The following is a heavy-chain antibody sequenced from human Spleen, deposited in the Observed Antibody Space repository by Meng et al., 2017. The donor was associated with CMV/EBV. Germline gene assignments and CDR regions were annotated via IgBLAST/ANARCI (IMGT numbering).Heavy chain of an antibody. CDR2: INPNSGGT. CDR1: GYTFSDHY. CDR3: AREDRASGSYYNYYYGMDV. Sequence: ASVKVSCKASGYTFSDHYMNWVRQAPGQGLEWMGWINPNSGGTNYAQKFQGRVTMTTDTSISTAYMELRSLRSDDTAVYYCAREDRASGSYYNYYYGMDVWGQGTTVTVSS. J-gene: IGHJ6*02. V-gene: IGHV1-2*02. D-gene: IGHD1-26*01.